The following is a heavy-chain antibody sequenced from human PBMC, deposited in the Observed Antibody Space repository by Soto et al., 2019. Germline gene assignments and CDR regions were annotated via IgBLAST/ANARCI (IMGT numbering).Heavy chain of an antibody. D-gene: IGHD3-10*01. CDR3: ARGYYYGSGRPTPGGMDV. J-gene: IGHJ6*02. V-gene: IGHV1-18*01. Sequence: ASVKVSCKASGYTFTNYDINWVRQAPGQGLEWMGWISTYTGNTNYAQKHQGRVTMTTDTSTITAYMELRILRSDDTAVYYCARGYYYGSGRPTPGGMDVWGQGTTVTVSS. CDR1: GYTFTNYD. CDR2: ISTYTGNT.